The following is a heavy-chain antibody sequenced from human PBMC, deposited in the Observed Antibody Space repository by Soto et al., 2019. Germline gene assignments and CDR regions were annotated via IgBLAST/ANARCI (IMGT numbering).Heavy chain of an antibody. D-gene: IGHD3-10*01. CDR2: IYYSGST. CDR3: ARGYYGSATSWYFDL. Sequence: QVQLQESGPGLVKPSQTLSLTCTVSGGSISSGGYYWSWIRQHPGKGLEWIGYIYYSGSTYYNPSLKSRVTISVDTSKNQFSLKLSSVTAADTAVYYCARGYYGSATSWYFDLWGRGTLVTVSS. CDR1: GGSISSGGYY. V-gene: IGHV4-31*03. J-gene: IGHJ2*01.